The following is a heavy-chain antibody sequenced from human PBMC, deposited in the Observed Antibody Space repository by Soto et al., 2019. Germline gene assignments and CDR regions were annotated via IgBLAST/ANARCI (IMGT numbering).Heavy chain of an antibody. CDR1: GGTFSSYA. CDR2: IIPIFGTA. Sequence: QVQLVQSGAEVKKPGSSVKVSCKASGGTFSSYAISWVRQAPGQGLEWMGEIIPIFGTANYAQKFQGRVTITADKSTSTAYMELSSLRSEDTAVYYCARAGRVVVAATPGAFDIWGQGTMVTVSS. CDR3: ARAGRVVVAATPGAFDI. D-gene: IGHD2-15*01. V-gene: IGHV1-69*06. J-gene: IGHJ3*02.